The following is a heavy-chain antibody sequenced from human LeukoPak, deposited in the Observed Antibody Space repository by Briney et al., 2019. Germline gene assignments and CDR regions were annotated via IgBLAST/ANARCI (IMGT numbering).Heavy chain of an antibody. CDR2: IIPIFGTA. Sequence: GASVTVSCKASGGTFSSYAISWVRQAPGQGLEGMGGIIPIFGTANYAQKFQGRVTITADESTSTAYMELSSLRSEDTAVYYCARSESYCGGDCGFDYWGQGTLVTVSS. D-gene: IGHD2-21*02. CDR3: ARSESYCGGDCGFDY. J-gene: IGHJ4*02. CDR1: GGTFSSYA. V-gene: IGHV1-69*13.